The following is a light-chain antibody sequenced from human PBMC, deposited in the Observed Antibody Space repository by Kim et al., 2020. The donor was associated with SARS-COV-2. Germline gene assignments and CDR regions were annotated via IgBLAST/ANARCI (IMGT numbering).Light chain of an antibody. CDR2: DDN. Sequence: QSVLTQPPSVSAAPGQKVTISCSGSSSNIGNNYVSWYQQLPGTAPKLLIYDDNERPSGIPDRFSGSKSGTSATLGITGLQTGDEADYYCGTWDSSLRGVVFGGGTQLTVL. J-gene: IGLJ7*01. V-gene: IGLV1-51*01. CDR1: SSNIGNNY. CDR3: GTWDSSLRGVV.